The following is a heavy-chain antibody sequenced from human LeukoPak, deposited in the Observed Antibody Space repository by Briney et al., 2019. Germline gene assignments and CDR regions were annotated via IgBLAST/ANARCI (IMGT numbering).Heavy chain of an antibody. CDR2: IGTSTSYI. Sequence: PGGSLRLSCAASGFTFSTYIMNWVRQTPGKGLEWVSSIGTSTSYIYYADSVKGRFTISRDNAKNSLYLEMNSLRAEDTALYYCAKDRVSRSGALFDCWGQGTLVTVSS. D-gene: IGHD6-13*01. CDR3: AKDRVSRSGALFDC. J-gene: IGHJ4*02. CDR1: GFTFSTYI. V-gene: IGHV3-21*04.